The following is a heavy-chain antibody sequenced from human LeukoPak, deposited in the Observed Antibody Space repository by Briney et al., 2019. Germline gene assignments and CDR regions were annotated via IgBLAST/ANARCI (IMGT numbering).Heavy chain of an antibody. J-gene: IGHJ6*03. CDR2: INPNSGGT. Sequence: ASVKVSCEASGYTFTGYYMHWVRQAPGQGLEWMGWINPNSGGTNYAQKFQGRVTMTSDTSISTAYMELSRLRSDDTAVYYCARDRSIAARGYYYYYMDVWAKGTTVTVSS. CDR3: ARDRSIAARGYYYYYMDV. CDR1: GYTFTGYY. V-gene: IGHV1-2*02. D-gene: IGHD6-6*01.